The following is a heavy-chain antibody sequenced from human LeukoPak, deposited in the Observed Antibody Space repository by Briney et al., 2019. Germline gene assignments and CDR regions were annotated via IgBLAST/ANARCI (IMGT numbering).Heavy chain of an antibody. D-gene: IGHD3-3*01. CDR1: GFIFSSYW. CDR2: IKRDGSER. Sequence: GGSLRLSCAASGFIFSSYWTGWVRQAPGKGLEWVANIKRDGSERYYVDSVKGRFTISRDNAQNSLYLQMNSLRDEDTGVYYCARDKEAAVDFWSGYYPLWGQGTLVTVSS. V-gene: IGHV3-7*01. CDR3: ARDKEAAVDFWSGYYPL. J-gene: IGHJ4*02.